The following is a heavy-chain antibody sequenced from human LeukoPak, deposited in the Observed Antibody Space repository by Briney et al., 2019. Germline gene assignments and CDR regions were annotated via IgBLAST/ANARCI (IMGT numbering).Heavy chain of an antibody. V-gene: IGHV4-38-2*02. D-gene: IGHD3-10*01. CDR2: IYHSGST. CDR1: GYSISSGYY. J-gene: IGHJ5*02. CDR3: ANDKVRGVLRGDWWFDP. Sequence: SETLSLTCTVSGYSISSGYYWGWIRQPPGKGLEWIGSIYHSGSTYYNPSLKSRVTISVDTSKIQFSLKLSSVTAADTAVYYCANDKVRGVLRGDWWFDPWGQGTLVTVSS.